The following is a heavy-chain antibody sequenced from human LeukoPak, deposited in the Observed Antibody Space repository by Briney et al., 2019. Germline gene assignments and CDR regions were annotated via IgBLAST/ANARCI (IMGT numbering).Heavy chain of an antibody. CDR2: MNPNSGNT. CDR3: ARVGWYYYYYGMDV. D-gene: IGHD6-19*01. Sequence: ASVKVSCKASGYTFTSYDINWVRQATGQGLEWMGWMNPNSGNTGYAQKFQGRVTMTRNTSISTAYMELSSLRSEDTAVYYCARVGWYYYYYGMDVWGQGTTVTVSS. V-gene: IGHV1-8*01. J-gene: IGHJ6*02. CDR1: GYTFTSYD.